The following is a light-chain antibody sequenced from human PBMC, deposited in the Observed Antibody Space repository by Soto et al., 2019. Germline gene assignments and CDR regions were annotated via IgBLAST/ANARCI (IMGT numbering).Light chain of an antibody. CDR3: QETHSTPPRT. Sequence: DIQMTQSPSSLSASVGDSVTITCRASQSITTNLNWYQQKPGRAPNLLIYTASSLQSGVPSRFSGSGSGTDFTLSISSLQPEDFATYYCQETHSTPPRTFGQGTKVDIK. V-gene: IGKV1-39*01. CDR1: QSITTN. CDR2: TAS. J-gene: IGKJ1*01.